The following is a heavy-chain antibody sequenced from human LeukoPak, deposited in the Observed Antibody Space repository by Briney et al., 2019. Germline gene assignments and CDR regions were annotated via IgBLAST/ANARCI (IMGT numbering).Heavy chain of an antibody. J-gene: IGHJ4*02. CDR3: ARDKFAVGATNFFDY. Sequence: ASVKVSCKASGYTFTSYYMHWVRQAPGQGLEWMGWIIPNSGGTNYAQKFQGRVTMTRDTSISTAYTELSRLTSDDTAVYYCARDKFAVGATNFFDYWGQGTLVTVSS. CDR1: GYTFTSYY. V-gene: IGHV1-2*02. CDR2: IIPNSGGT. D-gene: IGHD1-26*01.